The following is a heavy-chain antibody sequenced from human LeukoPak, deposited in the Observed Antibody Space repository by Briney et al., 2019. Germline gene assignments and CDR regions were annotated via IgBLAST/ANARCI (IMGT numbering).Heavy chain of an antibody. J-gene: IGHJ4*02. CDR1: GFTFSSYA. CDR2: ISYDGSNK. D-gene: IGHD3-22*01. Sequence: HPGRSLRLSCAASGFTFSSYAMHWVRQAPGKGLEWVAVISYDGSNKYYADSVKGRFTISRDNSKNTLYLQMNSLRAEDTAVYYCARYYYDSSGYSPWYFDYWGQGTLVTVSS. V-gene: IGHV3-30-3*01. CDR3: ARYYYDSSGYSPWYFDY.